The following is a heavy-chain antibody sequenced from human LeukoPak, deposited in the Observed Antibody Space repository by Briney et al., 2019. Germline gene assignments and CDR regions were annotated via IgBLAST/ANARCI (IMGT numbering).Heavy chain of an antibody. CDR2: ISGGGRST. CDR3: AKRVGSSSPCYFDY. J-gene: IGHJ4*02. CDR1: GFTFSTYA. Sequence: GGSLRLSCVAFGFTFSTYAMSWVRQAPGKGLEWVSAISGGGRSTYYADSVKGRFTISRDNSKNTLYLQMNSLRAEDTAVYYCAKRVGSSSPCYFDYWGQGTLVTVSS. D-gene: IGHD6-13*01. V-gene: IGHV3-23*01.